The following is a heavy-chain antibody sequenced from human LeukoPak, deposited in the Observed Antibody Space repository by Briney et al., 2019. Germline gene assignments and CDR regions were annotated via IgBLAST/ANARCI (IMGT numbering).Heavy chain of an antibody. CDR2: IYYSGST. CDR1: GGSISSHF. V-gene: IGHV4-59*11. J-gene: IGHJ6*03. D-gene: IGHD2-2*01. CDR3: ARGAVVENYYYYYMDV. Sequence: SETLSLTCNASGGSISSHFWSWIRQPPGKGLEWIGYIYYSGSTNYNPSLKIRVTISVETSKNQFSLRLSSETAADTAVYYCARGAVVENYYYYYMDVWGKGTTVAVSS.